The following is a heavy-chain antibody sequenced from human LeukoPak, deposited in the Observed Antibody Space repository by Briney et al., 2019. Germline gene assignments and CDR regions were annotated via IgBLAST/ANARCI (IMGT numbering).Heavy chain of an antibody. CDR3: ARHLPRGVGLCYFDS. J-gene: IGHJ4*02. D-gene: IGHD1-26*01. V-gene: IGHV4-61*02. CDR1: GVSISSGSYY. Sequence: PSETLSLTCTVSGVSISSGSYYWSWIRQPAGKGLEWIGRIYTSGSTNYNPSLRSRVTISVDTSKNQFSLKLSSVTAADTAVYYCARHLPRGVGLCYFDSWGQGTLVTVSS. CDR2: IYTSGST.